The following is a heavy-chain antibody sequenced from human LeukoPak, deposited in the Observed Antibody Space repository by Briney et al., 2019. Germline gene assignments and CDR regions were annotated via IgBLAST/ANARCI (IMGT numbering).Heavy chain of an antibody. CDR2: IGGSGGST. V-gene: IGHV3-23*01. CDR3: AKANLGYSHSSIAY. J-gene: IGHJ4*02. D-gene: IGHD5-18*01. CDR1: GFTFSSYA. Sequence: PGGSLRLSCAASGFTFSSYAMSWVRQAPGKGLEWVSTIGGSGGSTYYADSVKGRFTISRDTSKNTLYLHVNSLRAEDTAVYYCAKANLGYSHSSIAYWGQGTLVTVST.